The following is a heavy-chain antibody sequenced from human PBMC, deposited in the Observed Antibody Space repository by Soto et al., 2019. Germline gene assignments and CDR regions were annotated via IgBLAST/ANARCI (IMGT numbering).Heavy chain of an antibody. Sequence: QVHLVQSGAEVKKPGASVKVSWNASGYTLTIDSITWVRQAPGQGLEWMGWISAHNGNTDYAQKLQGRVIVTRDTSTSTPYMELRSLRSDDTAVYYCARGRYGDYWGQGALVTVSP. D-gene: IGHD1-1*01. CDR1: GYTLTIDS. V-gene: IGHV1-18*01. CDR3: ARGRYGDY. CDR2: ISAHNGNT. J-gene: IGHJ4*02.